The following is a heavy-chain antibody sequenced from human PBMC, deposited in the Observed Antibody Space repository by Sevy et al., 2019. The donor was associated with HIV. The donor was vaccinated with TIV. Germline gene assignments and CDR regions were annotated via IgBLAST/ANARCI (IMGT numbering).Heavy chain of an antibody. CDR3: VKGARYTIPNDAFDI. V-gene: IGHV3-23*01. CDR2: ISGGGGDT. Sequence: GGSLRLSCAASGFTFSTYSMNWVRQAPGKGLEWVSGISGGGGDTFYADSVKGRFTISRDNSKNTLFLQINSLRAEDTALYYCVKGARYTIPNDAFDIWGQGTMVTVSS. D-gene: IGHD2-2*02. CDR1: GFTFSTYS. J-gene: IGHJ3*02.